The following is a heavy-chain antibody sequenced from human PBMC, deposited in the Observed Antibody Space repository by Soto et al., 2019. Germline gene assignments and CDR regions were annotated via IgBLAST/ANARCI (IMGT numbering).Heavy chain of an antibody. CDR1: GYTFTSYG. CDR2: ISAYNGNT. CDR3: ARDHRLAYYYGSGSYEWDY. V-gene: IGHV1-18*03. J-gene: IGHJ4*02. D-gene: IGHD3-10*01. Sequence: QVQLVQSGAEVKKPGASVKVSCKASGYTFTSYGISWVRQAPGQGLEWMGWISAYNGNTNYAQKLQGRVTMTTDTSTSTAYRELRSLRSDDMAVYYCARDHRLAYYYGSGSYEWDYWGQGTLVTVSS.